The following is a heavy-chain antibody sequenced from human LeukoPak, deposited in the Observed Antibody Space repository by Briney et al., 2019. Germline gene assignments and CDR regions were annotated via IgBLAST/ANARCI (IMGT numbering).Heavy chain of an antibody. CDR3: ARGEGYIPWGYFDY. CDR1: GGSMSSYY. J-gene: IGHJ4*02. D-gene: IGHD6-13*01. CDR2: IYYSGST. Sequence: SETLSLTCTVSGGSMSSYYWSWIRQPPGKGLEWIGYIYYSGSTNYNPSLKSRVTISVDTSKNQFSLKLSSVTAAGTAVYYCARGEGYIPWGYFDYWGQGTLVTVSS. V-gene: IGHV4-59*01.